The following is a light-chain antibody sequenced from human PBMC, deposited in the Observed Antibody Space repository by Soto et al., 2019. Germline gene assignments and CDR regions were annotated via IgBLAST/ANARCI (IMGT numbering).Light chain of an antibody. Sequence: DIQMTQSPASLSASVGDRVTITCRASQGIRIDLGWFQQRPGKAPKRLIYGASSLHSGVPPRFRGSGPGTEFTLTISTMPPPDSSPYYFIPHNIFPQTVGQENNV. CDR2: GAS. J-gene: IGKJ1*01. CDR3: IPHNIFPQT. V-gene: IGKV1-17*01. CDR1: QGIRID.